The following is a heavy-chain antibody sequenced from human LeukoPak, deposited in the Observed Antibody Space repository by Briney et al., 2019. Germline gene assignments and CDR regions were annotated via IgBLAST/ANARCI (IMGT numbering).Heavy chain of an antibody. J-gene: IGHJ3*02. CDR2: ISAYNGNT. CDR3: ARDESGDPNAFDI. Sequence: GASVKVSCKASGYTFTSYGISWVRQAPGQVLEWMGWISAYNGNTNYAQKLQGRVTMTTDTSTSTAYMELRSLRSDDTAVCYCARDESGDPNAFDIWGQGTMVTVSS. V-gene: IGHV1-18*01. D-gene: IGHD7-27*01. CDR1: GYTFTSYG.